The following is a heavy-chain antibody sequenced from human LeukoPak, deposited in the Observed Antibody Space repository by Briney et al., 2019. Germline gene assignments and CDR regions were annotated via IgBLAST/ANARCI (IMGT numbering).Heavy chain of an antibody. J-gene: IGHJ5*01. CDR1: GGSISSYY. CDR2: IYYSGST. V-gene: IGHV4-59*01. CDR3: ARGVELRENWFDP. D-gene: IGHD1-26*01. Sequence: SETLSLTCTVSGGSISSYYWSWIRQPPGKGLEWIGYIYYSGSTNYNPSLKSRVTISVDTSKNQCSLKLSSVTAADTAVYYCARGVELRENWFDPWGQGTMVTVSS.